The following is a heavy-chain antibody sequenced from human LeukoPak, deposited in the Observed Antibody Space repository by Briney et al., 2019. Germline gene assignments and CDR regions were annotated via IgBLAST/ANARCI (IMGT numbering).Heavy chain of an antibody. V-gene: IGHV3-21*01. CDR2: ISSSSSYI. Sequence: GGSLRLSCAASGFTFSSYSMNWVRQAPGKGLEWVSSISSSSSYIYYADSVKGRFTISRDNAKNSLYLQMNSLRAEDTAVYYCARGRVVTYYDFWSGFMDFDYWGQGILVTVSS. D-gene: IGHD3-3*01. J-gene: IGHJ4*02. CDR3: ARGRVVTYYDFWSGFMDFDY. CDR1: GFTFSSYS.